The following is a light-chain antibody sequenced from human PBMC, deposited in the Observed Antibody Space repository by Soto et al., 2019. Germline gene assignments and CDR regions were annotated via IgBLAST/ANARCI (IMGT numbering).Light chain of an antibody. Sequence: EIVLTQSPGTLSFSPGERSTRSCRASQSVSSYLAWYQQKPGQVPRLLIYDASNRATGIPARFSGSGSGTDFTLTISSLEPEDFAVYYCQQRSNWPLTFGGGTKVDIK. CDR1: QSVSSY. J-gene: IGKJ4*01. CDR3: QQRSNWPLT. CDR2: DAS. V-gene: IGKV3-11*01.